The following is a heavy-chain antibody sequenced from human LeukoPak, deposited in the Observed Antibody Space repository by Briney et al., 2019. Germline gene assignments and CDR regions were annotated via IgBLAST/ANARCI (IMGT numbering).Heavy chain of an antibody. CDR2: IYYSGST. CDR3: ARTTEGGYTYNYFYYYYMDV. J-gene: IGHJ6*03. Sequence: SQTLSLTCTVSGGSISSYYWSWIRQPPGKGLEWIGYIYYSGSTNYNPSLKSRVTISVDTSKNQFSLKLSSVTAADTAVYYCARTTEGGYTYNYFYYYYMDVWGKGTTVTISS. D-gene: IGHD5-18*01. V-gene: IGHV4-59*01. CDR1: GGSISSYY.